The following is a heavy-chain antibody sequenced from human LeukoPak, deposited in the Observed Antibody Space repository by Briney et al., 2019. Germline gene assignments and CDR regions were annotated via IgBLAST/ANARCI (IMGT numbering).Heavy chain of an antibody. CDR2: LKSKADGGTI. V-gene: IGHV3-15*01. J-gene: IGHJ1*01. CDR1: GFNISNAW. D-gene: IGHD4/OR15-4a*01. CDR3: TTDRLFFQH. Sequence: KPGGSLRLSCEALGFNISNAWMSWVRQTPGKGLEWVGRLKSKADGGTIDFAAPVTDRFTTSRDDSKNLMHLQLNSLKTEDSGVYFCTTDRLFFQHWGQGTVVTVS.